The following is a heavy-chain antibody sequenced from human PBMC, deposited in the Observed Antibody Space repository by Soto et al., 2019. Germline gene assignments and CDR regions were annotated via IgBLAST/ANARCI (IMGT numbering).Heavy chain of an antibody. CDR1: GFTFSSYA. D-gene: IGHD5-18*01. Sequence: PGGSLRLSCAASGFTFSSYAMHWVREAPGKGLEWVAVISYDGSNKYYADSVKGRFTISRDNSKNTLYLQMNSLRAEDTAVYYCARQWIQLWLFGMGAMDVWGQGTTVTVSS. J-gene: IGHJ6*02. V-gene: IGHV3-30-3*01. CDR3: ARQWIQLWLFGMGAMDV. CDR2: ISYDGSNK.